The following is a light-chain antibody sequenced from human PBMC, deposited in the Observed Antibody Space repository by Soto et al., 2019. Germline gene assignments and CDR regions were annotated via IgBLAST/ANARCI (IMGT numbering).Light chain of an antibody. J-gene: IGKJ2*01. CDR2: LGS. Sequence: DIVMTQSALSLPVTPGEPASISCRSSPSLLHSNGYNYLDWYLQKPGQSPQLLIYLGSNRASGVPDRFSGSGSGTDFTLNINRVEAEDVGVYYCMQALQTPYTFGQGTKLEIK. CDR1: PSLLHSNGYNY. CDR3: MQALQTPYT. V-gene: IGKV2-28*01.